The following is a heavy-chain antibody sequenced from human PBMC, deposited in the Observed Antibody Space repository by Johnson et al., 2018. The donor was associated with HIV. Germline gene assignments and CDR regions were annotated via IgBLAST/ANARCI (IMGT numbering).Heavy chain of an antibody. V-gene: IGHV3-20*04. D-gene: IGHD3-16*01. CDR2: INWNGGST. J-gene: IGHJ3*02. CDR3: GREALPRGLQSSFGGAFDI. Sequence: VQLVESGGGVVRPGGSLRLSCAASGFTFDDYGMSWVRQTPGKGLEWVSGINWNGGSTGYADYVKGRFTISRDNAKTSLYLHMNSLRAEETALDYCGREALPRGLQSSFGGAFDIWGQGTMVTVSS. CDR1: GFTFDDYG.